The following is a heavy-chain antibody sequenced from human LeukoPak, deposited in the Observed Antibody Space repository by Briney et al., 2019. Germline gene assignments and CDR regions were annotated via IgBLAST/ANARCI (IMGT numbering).Heavy chain of an antibody. D-gene: IGHD3-22*01. Sequence: SETLSLTCTVSGGSISNYYWSWIRQPPGKGLEWIGEINHSGSTNYNPSLKSRVTISVDTSKNQFSLKLSSVTAADTAVYYCARGSLVVITTGDAFDIWGQGTMVTVSS. CDR2: INHSGST. J-gene: IGHJ3*02. CDR3: ARGSLVVITTGDAFDI. CDR1: GGSISNYY. V-gene: IGHV4-34*01.